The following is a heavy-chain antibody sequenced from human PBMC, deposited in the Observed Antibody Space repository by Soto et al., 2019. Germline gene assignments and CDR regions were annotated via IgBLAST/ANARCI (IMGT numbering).Heavy chain of an antibody. D-gene: IGHD4-17*01. CDR2: ISGSGGST. Sequence: GGSLRLSCAASGFTFSSYAMSWVRQAPGKGLEWVSVISGSGGSTYYADSVKGRFTISRDNSKNTLYLQMNSLRAEDTAVYYCAKDRAVHDYGDYPFDYWGQGTLVTVSS. V-gene: IGHV3-23*01. CDR3: AKDRAVHDYGDYPFDY. J-gene: IGHJ4*02. CDR1: GFTFSSYA.